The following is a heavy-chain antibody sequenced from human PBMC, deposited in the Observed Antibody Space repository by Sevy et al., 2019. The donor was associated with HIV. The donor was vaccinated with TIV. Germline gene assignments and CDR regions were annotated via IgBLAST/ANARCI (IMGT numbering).Heavy chain of an antibody. CDR1: GFTFSSYA. CDR2: ISGSGGST. J-gene: IGHJ4*02. CDR3: AKDRPTYYYDSSGWAFDY. D-gene: IGHD3-22*01. V-gene: IGHV3-23*01. Sequence: GGSLRLSCAASGFTFSSYAMSWVRQAPGKGLEWVSAISGSGGSTYYADSVKGRFTIPRDNSKNTLYLQMNSLRAEDTAVYYCAKDRPTYYYDSSGWAFDYWGQGTLVAVSS.